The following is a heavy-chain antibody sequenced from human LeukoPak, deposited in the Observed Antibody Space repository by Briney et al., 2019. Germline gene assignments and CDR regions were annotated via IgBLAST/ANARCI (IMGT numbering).Heavy chain of an antibody. CDR1: GFTFSRYW. D-gene: IGHD5-18*01. CDR2: INSDGSST. V-gene: IGHV3-74*01. J-gene: IGHJ4*02. Sequence: GGCLRLSCAGSGFTFSRYWMHWVRHAPGKGLGWVSRINSDGSSTNYADSVKGRFTISTDNAKNTLYLQMNTLRAEDTAVYYCAPDLGYSYGYVYWGQGTLVTVSS. CDR3: APDLGYSYGYVY.